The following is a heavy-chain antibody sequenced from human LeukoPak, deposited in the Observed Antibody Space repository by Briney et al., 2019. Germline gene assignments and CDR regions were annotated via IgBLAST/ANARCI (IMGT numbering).Heavy chain of an antibody. CDR2: VYYSGST. V-gene: IGHV4-39*01. J-gene: IGHJ4*02. CDR3: ARPRVAPGFDY. D-gene: IGHD6-13*01. Sequence: SVTLSLTCTVSGGSISSSNSYWGWIRQLPGKGLEWIGSVYYSGSTYYNPSLKSRLTISVDTSKSQFSLKLTSVTAADAAVYYCARPRVAPGFDYWGQGTLVTVSS. CDR1: GGSISSSNSY.